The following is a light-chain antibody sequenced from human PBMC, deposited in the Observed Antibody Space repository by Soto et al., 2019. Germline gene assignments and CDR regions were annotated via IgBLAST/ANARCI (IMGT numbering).Light chain of an antibody. Sequence: SVLPSSRGTLSFTQGKKATLPSRASQSVSSSYLAWYQQKPGQAPRLLIYGASSRATGIPDRFSGSGSGTDFTLTISRLEPEDFAVYYCQQYGSSPRTFGQGTKVDIK. CDR2: GAS. J-gene: IGKJ1*01. CDR3: QQYGSSPRT. CDR1: QSVSSSY. V-gene: IGKV3-20*01.